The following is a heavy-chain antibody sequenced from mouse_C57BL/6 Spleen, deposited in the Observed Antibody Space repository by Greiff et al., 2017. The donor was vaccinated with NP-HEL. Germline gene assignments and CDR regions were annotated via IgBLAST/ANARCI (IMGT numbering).Heavy chain of an antibody. CDR3: ARRGIYYGSSYFDY. D-gene: IGHD1-1*01. CDR2: IYPRDGST. J-gene: IGHJ2*01. CDR1: GYTFTDHT. V-gene: IGHV1-78*01. Sequence: VHLVESDAELVKPGASVKISCKVSGYTFTDHTIHWMKQRPEQGLEWIGYIYPRDGSTKYNEKFKGKATLTADKSSSTAYMQLNSLTSEDSAVYFCARRGIYYGSSYFDYWGQGTTLTVSS.